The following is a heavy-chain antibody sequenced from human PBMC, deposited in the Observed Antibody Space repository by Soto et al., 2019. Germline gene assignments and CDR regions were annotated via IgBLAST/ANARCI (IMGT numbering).Heavy chain of an antibody. J-gene: IGHJ5*02. CDR1: GGTFSSYA. D-gene: IGHD5-18*01. CDR2: SIPIFGTA. V-gene: IGHV1-69*19. Sequence: QVQLVQSGAEVKKPGSSVKVSCKASGGTFSSYAISWVRQAPGQGLEWMGGSIPIFGTANYAQKFRGRVTITADESTSTAYMELSSLRSEDTAVYYCARDRSSGYSYGYGIGFGFGPWGQGTLVTVSS. CDR3: ARDRSSGYSYGYGIGFGFGP.